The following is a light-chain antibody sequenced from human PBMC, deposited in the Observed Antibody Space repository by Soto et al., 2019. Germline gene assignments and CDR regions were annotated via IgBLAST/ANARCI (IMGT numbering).Light chain of an antibody. V-gene: IGKV3-20*01. CDR1: QSVSSNY. CDR3: QQYGSAPT. CDR2: DVS. J-gene: IGKJ1*01. Sequence: EIVLTQSPGTLSLSPGERATLSCRSSQSVSSNYLAWYQQKPDQAPRLVIYDVSGRATGIPDRFSGSGSGTDFTLNSSRLEPEDFAVYYCQQYGSAPTFGQGTKVEIK.